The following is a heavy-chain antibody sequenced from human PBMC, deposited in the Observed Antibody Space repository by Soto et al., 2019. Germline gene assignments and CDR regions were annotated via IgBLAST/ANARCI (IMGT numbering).Heavy chain of an antibody. J-gene: IGHJ6*02. CDR2: MSGSGGGT. CDR3: AGAYCSGTTCYGLYGMDV. Sequence: GGSLRLSCAASGFSFTNYAMHWVRQASGKGLEWVSSMSGSGGGTYYADSVKGRFTISRDNSKNTLFLQMNSLRAEDAALYYCAGAYCSGTTCYGLYGMDVWGQGTTVTVSS. D-gene: IGHD2-2*01. CDR1: GFSFTNYA. V-gene: IGHV3-23*01.